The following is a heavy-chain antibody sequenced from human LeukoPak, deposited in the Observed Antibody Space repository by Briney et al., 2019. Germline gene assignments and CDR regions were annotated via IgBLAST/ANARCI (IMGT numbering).Heavy chain of an antibody. D-gene: IGHD5-24*01. Sequence: GGSLRLSCAASGFTFSSYWMSWVRQAPGKGLEWVANIKQDGSEKYYVDSVKGRFTISRDNAKNSLYLQMNSLRAEDTAVYYCARDLSQSEMATPYFDYWGQGTLVTVSS. J-gene: IGHJ4*01. V-gene: IGHV3-7*01. CDR2: IKQDGSEK. CDR3: ARDLSQSEMATPYFDY. CDR1: GFTFSSYW.